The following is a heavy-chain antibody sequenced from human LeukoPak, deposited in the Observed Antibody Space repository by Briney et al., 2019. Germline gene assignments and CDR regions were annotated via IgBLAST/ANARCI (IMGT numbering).Heavy chain of an antibody. CDR3: AKDIVGGYSRAAFDI. D-gene: IGHD2-15*01. J-gene: IGHJ3*02. CDR1: GFTFSSYD. Sequence: PGGSLRLSCAASGFTFSSYDMHWVRQATGKGLEWVSAIGTAGDTYYPGSVKGRFTISRDNAKNSLYLQMNSLRAEDTALYYCAKDIVGGYSRAAFDIWGQGTMVTVSS. CDR2: IGTAGDT. V-gene: IGHV3-13*01.